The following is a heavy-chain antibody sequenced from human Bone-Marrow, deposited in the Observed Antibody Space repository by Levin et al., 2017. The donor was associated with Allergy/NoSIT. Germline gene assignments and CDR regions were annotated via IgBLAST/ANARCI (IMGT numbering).Heavy chain of an antibody. D-gene: IGHD3-10*01. Sequence: PGGSLRLSCTVSGGSMTSSPYYWGWIRQSPGKGLEWIGSIHHRGTTYYNPSLKSRVTISVGTSKNHFSLKLTSVTAAETASYYCATKYHYSSGGPFDIWGQGTMVTVSS. CDR2: IHHRGTT. V-gene: IGHV4-39*01. J-gene: IGHJ3*02. CDR3: ATKYHYSSGGPFDI. CDR1: GGSMTSSPYY.